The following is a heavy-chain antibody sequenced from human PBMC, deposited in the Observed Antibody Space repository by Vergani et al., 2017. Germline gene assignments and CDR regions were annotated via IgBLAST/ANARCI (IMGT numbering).Heavy chain of an antibody. V-gene: IGHV3-30*04. Sequence: QVQLVESGGGVVQPGRSLRLSCAASGFTFSSYAMHWVRQAPGKGLVWVAVISYDGSNKYYADSVKGRFTISRDNSKNTLYLQMNSLRAEDTAVYYCARETSWGYFDYWGQGTLVTVSS. CDR1: GFTFSSYA. CDR3: ARETSWGYFDY. J-gene: IGHJ4*02. D-gene: IGHD3-16*01. CDR2: ISYDGSNK.